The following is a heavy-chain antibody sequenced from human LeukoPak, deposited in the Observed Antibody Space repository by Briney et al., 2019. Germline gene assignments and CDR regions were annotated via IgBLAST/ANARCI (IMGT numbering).Heavy chain of an antibody. CDR1: GLAFSDSL. CDR2: ISSRGSPT. Sequence: GGSLRLSCAASGLAFSDSLMSWIRQAPGKGLEWLSFISSRGSPTVYADSVKGRFTISRDNAKNSLYLQMNSLRVEDTAAYYCAGSSSWFDYWGRGTLVTVSS. V-gene: IGHV3-11*01. J-gene: IGHJ5*01. CDR3: AGSSSWFDY. D-gene: IGHD6-13*01.